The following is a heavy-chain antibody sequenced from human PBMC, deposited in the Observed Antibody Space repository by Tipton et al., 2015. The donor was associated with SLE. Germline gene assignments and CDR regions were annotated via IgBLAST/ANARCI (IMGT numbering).Heavy chain of an antibody. CDR1: GGSISNRSYS. D-gene: IGHD3-10*01. J-gene: IGHJ6*02. V-gene: IGHV4-61*01. Sequence: TLSLTCTISGGSISNRSYSWGWIRQPPGKGLEWIGYIYYSGSTNYNPSLKSRVTISVDTSKNQFSLKLSSVTAADTAVYYCARDLWDPYGSGSIHYYGMDVWGQGTTVTVS. CDR3: ARDLWDPYGSGSIHYYGMDV. CDR2: IYYSGST.